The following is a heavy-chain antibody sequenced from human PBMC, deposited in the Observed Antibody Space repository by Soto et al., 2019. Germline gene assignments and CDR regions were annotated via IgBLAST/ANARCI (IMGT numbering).Heavy chain of an antibody. D-gene: IGHD3-16*01. CDR1: GGSVSGGSYY. CDR2: LYFTGRT. V-gene: IGHV4-61*01. Sequence: SETLSLTCTVSGGSVSGGSYYWTWIRQSPMKGLEFIGYLYFTGRTHYNPSLKSRASITRDTSKNKFSLNLRSVTAADTAVYYCARKSMMTQIDYWGQGTLVTVSS. J-gene: IGHJ4*02. CDR3: ARKSMMTQIDY.